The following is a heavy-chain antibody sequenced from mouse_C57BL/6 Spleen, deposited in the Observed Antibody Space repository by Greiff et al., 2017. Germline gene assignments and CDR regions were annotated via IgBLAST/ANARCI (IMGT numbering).Heavy chain of an antibody. Sequence: QVQLQQSGAELVKPGASVKISCKASGYAFSSYWMNWVKQRPGKGLEWIGQIYPGDGDPNYNGTFKGKATLTADKASSTAYMQLSSLTSEDSAVYFCARSNYYGSSGRDCWGQGTSVTVSS. J-gene: IGHJ4*01. CDR2: IYPGDGDP. V-gene: IGHV1-80*01. CDR3: ARSNYYGSSGRDC. D-gene: IGHD1-1*01. CDR1: GYAFSSYW.